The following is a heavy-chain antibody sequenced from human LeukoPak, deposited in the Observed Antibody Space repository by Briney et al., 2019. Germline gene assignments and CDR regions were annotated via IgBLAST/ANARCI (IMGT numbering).Heavy chain of an antibody. J-gene: IGHJ4*02. CDR1: GGSISSSSYY. Sequence: PSETLSLTCTVSGGSISSSSYYWGWILQPPGKGLEWIGSIYYSGSTYYNPSLKSRVTISVDTSKNQFSLKLSSVTAADTAVYYCARREQEFFDYWGQGTLVTVSS. D-gene: IGHD1/OR15-1a*01. V-gene: IGHV4-39*01. CDR2: IYYSGST. CDR3: ARREQEFFDY.